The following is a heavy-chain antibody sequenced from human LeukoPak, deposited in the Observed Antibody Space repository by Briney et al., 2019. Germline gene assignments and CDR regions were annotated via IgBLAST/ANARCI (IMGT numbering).Heavy chain of an antibody. J-gene: IGHJ4*02. CDR1: GFTFSGSA. Sequence: GGSLRLSCAASGFTFSGSAMHWVRQAPGKGLEWVGRIRSKANSYATVYAASVKGRFTISRDDSKNTAYLQMNSLKTEDTAVYYCTGNYYGSGSYADFDYWGQGTLVTVSS. D-gene: IGHD3-10*01. CDR2: IRSKANSYAT. CDR3: TGNYYGSGSYADFDY. V-gene: IGHV3-73*01.